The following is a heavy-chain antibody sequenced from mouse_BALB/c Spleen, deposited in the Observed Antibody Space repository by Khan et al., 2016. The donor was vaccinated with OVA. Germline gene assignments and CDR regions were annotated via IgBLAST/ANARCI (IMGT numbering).Heavy chain of an antibody. Sequence: VQLQQPGPELVKPGASVKMSCKASGYTFTSYVMHWVKQKPGQGLEWIGYIYPYNDDTKYNEKFKGKATLTSDKSSSKAYMELSRLTSEDSAVYFCARSYRSDVYVDGWGQGTTLTVSS. CDR1: GYTFTSYV. CDR2: IYPYNDDT. D-gene: IGHD2-14*01. V-gene: IGHV1S136*01. CDR3: ARSYRSDVYVDG. J-gene: IGHJ2*01.